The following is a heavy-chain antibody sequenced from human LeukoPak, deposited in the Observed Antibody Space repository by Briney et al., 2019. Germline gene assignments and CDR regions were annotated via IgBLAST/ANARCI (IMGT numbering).Heavy chain of an antibody. J-gene: IGHJ3*02. V-gene: IGHV4-59*01. Sequence: KSSETLSLTCSVSGASIRSYFWSWIRQSPGKGLEWIGYVYDNDISNFNPSLESRVTILVDRSKSQFSLKLRSVTAADTAVYYCARGLVLATDDAFDIWGPGTMVAVSS. D-gene: IGHD5-12*01. CDR2: VYDNDIS. CDR3: ARGLVLATDDAFDI. CDR1: GASIRSYF.